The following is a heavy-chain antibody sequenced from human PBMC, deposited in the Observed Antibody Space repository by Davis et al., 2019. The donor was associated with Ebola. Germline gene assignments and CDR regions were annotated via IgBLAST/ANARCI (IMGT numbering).Heavy chain of an antibody. CDR1: GGSLSGYY. D-gene: IGHD1-26*01. J-gene: IGHJ5*02. Sequence: PSETLSLTCAVYGGSLSGYYWNWIRQPPGKGLEWIGEINHSGNTNYNPSLKSRVTISADTSKNQFSLRLSSVTAADTAVYYCARRVWGACDPWGQGTPVTVSS. CDR3: ARRVWGACDP. V-gene: IGHV4-34*01. CDR2: INHSGNT.